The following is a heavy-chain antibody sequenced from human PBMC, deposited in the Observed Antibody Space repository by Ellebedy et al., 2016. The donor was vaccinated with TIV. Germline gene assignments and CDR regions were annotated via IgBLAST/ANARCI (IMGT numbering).Heavy chain of an antibody. D-gene: IGHD2-2*01. CDR2: IWYDGSKT. CDR3: ARNRYCSSTTCRTGMDV. Sequence: PGGSLRLSCAASGFSFSSHGMYWVRQAPGKGLEWVAIIWYDGSKTYYPDSVKGRFTISRDNSEKTVYLQMNSLRAEDTAVYYCARNRYCSSTTCRTGMDVWGQGTTVTVSS. J-gene: IGHJ6*02. CDR1: GFSFSSHG. V-gene: IGHV3-33*07.